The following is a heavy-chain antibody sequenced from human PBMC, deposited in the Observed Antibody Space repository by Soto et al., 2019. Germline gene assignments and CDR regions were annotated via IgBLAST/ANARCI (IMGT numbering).Heavy chain of an antibody. CDR2: ISGDSGNT. CDR3: ARDGVAAGNINFDY. V-gene: IGHV1-3*01. CDR1: GYMFTKSA. Sequence: AASVKVSCKASGYMFTKSAMHWVRQAPGQRLEWMGWISGDSGNTKYSPKLQDRVTITRDTSAITAYMELSSLRSEDTALYYCARDGVAAGNINFDYWGQGTLVTVSS. D-gene: IGHD2-8*01. J-gene: IGHJ4*01.